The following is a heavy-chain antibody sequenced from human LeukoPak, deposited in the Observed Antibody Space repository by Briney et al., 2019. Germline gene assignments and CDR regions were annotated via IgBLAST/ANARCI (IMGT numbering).Heavy chain of an antibody. J-gene: IGHJ4*02. D-gene: IGHD3-22*01. Sequence: GGSLRLSCAASGFTVSSNYMSWVRQAPGKGLEWVSIIYSGGNTYYADSVRGRVTISRDKSKNTLYLQINSLRAEDTAVYYCGREFYNSSGYYSTLDYWGQGTLVTVSS. CDR1: GFTVSSNY. V-gene: IGHV3-53*05. CDR3: GREFYNSSGYYSTLDY. CDR2: IYSGGNT.